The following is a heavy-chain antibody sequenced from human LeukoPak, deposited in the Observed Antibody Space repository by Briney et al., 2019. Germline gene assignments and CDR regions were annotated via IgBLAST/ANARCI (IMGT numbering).Heavy chain of an antibody. J-gene: IGHJ5*02. CDR1: GYTFTSYG. CDR2: ISAYNGNT. CDR3: ARDGCSSTSCLHWFDP. Sequence: ASVKVSCKASGYTFTSYGISWVRQAPGQGLEWMGWISAYNGNTNYAQELQGRVTMTTDTSTSTAYMELRSLRSDDTAVYYCARDGCSSTSCLHWFDPWGQGTLVTVSS. V-gene: IGHV1-18*01. D-gene: IGHD2-2*01.